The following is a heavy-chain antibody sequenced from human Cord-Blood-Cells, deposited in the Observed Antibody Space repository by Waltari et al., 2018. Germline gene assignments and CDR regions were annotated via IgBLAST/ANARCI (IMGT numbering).Heavy chain of an antibody. CDR3: ARVYGGYDTLDY. V-gene: IGHV1-2*02. J-gene: IGHJ4*02. Sequence: QVQLVQSGADVKKPGASVKVSCKASGYTFTGYYMHWVRQAPGQGLGWMGWINPNSVGTNYAQKFKGRVTMTRDTSISTAYMELSRLRSDDTAVYYCARVYGGYDTLDYWGQGTLVTVSS. CDR1: GYTFTGYY. CDR2: INPNSVGT. D-gene: IGHD5-12*01.